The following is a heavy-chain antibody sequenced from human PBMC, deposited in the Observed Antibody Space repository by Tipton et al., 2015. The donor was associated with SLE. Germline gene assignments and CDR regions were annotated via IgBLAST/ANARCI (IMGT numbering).Heavy chain of an antibody. CDR3: AGTSSSGWYVIDY. J-gene: IGHJ4*02. D-gene: IGHD6-19*01. V-gene: IGHV4-39*01. Sequence: TLSLTCTVSGGSITSSGFYWGWFRQPPGKGLEWIGSIDYSGSTSYSSSLESRVTIPIDTSKSQFSLKLSSVTASDMAEYYCAGTSSSGWYVIDYWGQGTLVTVSS. CDR2: IDYSGST. CDR1: GGSITSSGFY.